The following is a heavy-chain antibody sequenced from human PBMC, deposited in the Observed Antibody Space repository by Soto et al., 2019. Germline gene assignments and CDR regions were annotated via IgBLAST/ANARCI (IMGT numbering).Heavy chain of an antibody. CDR1: GFTFSSYG. V-gene: IGHV3-33*01. Sequence: SGGSLRLSCAASGFTFSSYGMHWVRQAPGKGLEWVAVIWYDGSNKYYADSVKGRFTISRDNSKNTLYLQMNSLRAEDTAVYYCARERTAMVWPYSGMDVWGQGTTVTVSS. J-gene: IGHJ6*02. CDR2: IWYDGSNK. CDR3: ARERTAMVWPYSGMDV. D-gene: IGHD5-18*01.